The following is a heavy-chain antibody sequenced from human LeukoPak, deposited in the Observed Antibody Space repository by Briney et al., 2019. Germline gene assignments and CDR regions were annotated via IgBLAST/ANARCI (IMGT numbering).Heavy chain of an antibody. Sequence: GGSLTLSCAASRCTFSGYDRHWVRQAPGKGLEWVAVVWSDGINKYYADSVKGRFTISRDNTKNTLYLQMNSLRDEDTAVYYGTRESNSRELVPWGRGSLVIVSS. CDR3: TRESNSRELVP. D-gene: IGHD1-26*01. CDR2: VWSDGINK. J-gene: IGHJ2*01. V-gene: IGHV3-33*01. CDR1: RCTFSGYD.